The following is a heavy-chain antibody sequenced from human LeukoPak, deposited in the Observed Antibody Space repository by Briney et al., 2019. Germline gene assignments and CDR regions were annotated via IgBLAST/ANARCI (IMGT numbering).Heavy chain of an antibody. CDR3: ARLAIDYNWFDP. Sequence: GSSVKVSCKASGGTFSSYAISWVRQAPGQGLEWMGRIIPIFGTANYAQKFQGRVTITTDESTSTAYIELSSLRSEDTAVYYCARLAIDYNWFDPWGQGTLVTVSS. J-gene: IGHJ5*02. CDR1: GGTFSSYA. CDR2: IIPIFGTA. D-gene: IGHD5-12*01. V-gene: IGHV1-69*05.